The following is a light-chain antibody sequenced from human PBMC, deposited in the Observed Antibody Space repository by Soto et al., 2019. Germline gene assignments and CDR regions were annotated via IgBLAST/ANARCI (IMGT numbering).Light chain of an antibody. J-gene: IGLJ1*01. CDR2: DVS. Sequence: QSALTQPRSVSGSPGQSVTISCTGTSSDVGGHNSVSWYRQDPGKAPKLMIYDVSNRPSGVSDRFSGSKSGNTASLTISGPQIEDEADYYCSSFTSSVTYVFGTGTK. CDR3: SSFTSSVTYV. CDR1: SSDVGGHNS. V-gene: IGLV2-11*01.